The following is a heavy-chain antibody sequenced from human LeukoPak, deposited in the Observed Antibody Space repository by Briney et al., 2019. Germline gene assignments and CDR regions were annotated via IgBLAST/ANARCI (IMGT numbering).Heavy chain of an antibody. CDR2: IYHSGST. J-gene: IGHJ4*02. V-gene: IGHV4-30-2*01. D-gene: IGHD3-10*01. CDR3: ARDRGYYFDY. Sequence: SQTLSLTCAVSGGSISSGGYSWSWIRQPPGKGLEWIGYIYHSGSTYYNPSLKSRVTISVDRSKNQSSLKLSSVTAADTAVYYCARDRGYYFDYWGQGTLVTVSS. CDR1: GGSISSGGYS.